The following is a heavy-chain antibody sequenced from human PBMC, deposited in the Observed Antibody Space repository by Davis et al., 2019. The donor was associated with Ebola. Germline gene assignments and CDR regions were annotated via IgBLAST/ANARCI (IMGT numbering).Heavy chain of an antibody. J-gene: IGHJ5*02. CDR2: LAPQNGNT. CDR1: GYIFTSYD. D-gene: IGHD1-7*01. V-gene: IGHV1-8*01. Sequence: ASVKVSCKASGYIFTSYDINWVRQAPGQGLEWVGWLAPQNGNTGYAQRFQGRVTLTRDTSISTAYLELSRLTSDDTAVYYCARTFHYGNTVNPNWFDPWGPGTLVTVSS. CDR3: ARTFHYGNTVNPNWFDP.